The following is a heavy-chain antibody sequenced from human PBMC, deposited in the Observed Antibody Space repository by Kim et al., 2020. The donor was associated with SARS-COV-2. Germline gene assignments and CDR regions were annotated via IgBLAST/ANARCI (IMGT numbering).Heavy chain of an antibody. CDR3: ARDLGIAAAGSPYYFDY. D-gene: IGHD6-13*01. CDR1: GDSVSSNSAA. Sequence: SQTLSLTCAISGDSVSSNSAAWNWIRQSPSRCLEWLGRTYYRSKWYNDYAVSVKSRITINPDTSKNQFSLQLNSVTPEDTAVYYCARDLGIAAAGSPYYFDYWGQGTLVTVSS. V-gene: IGHV6-1*01. CDR2: TYYRSKWYN. J-gene: IGHJ4*02.